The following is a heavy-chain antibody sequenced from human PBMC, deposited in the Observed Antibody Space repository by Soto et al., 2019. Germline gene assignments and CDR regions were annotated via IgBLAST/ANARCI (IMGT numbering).Heavy chain of an antibody. J-gene: IGHJ6*03. Sequence: SETLSLTCAVSGVSINNYYWTWIRQPPGRGLEWIGFNHFNGGTNYNPSLKGRVTISLDTSKNQFVLRLSSVTASDTALYYCARAPGYYYMDVWGKGTTVTVS. CDR3: ARAPGYYYMDV. CDR2: NHFNGGT. V-gene: IGHV4-59*01. CDR1: GVSINNYY.